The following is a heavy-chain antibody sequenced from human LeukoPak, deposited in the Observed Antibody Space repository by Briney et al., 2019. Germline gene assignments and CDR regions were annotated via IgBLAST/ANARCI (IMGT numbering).Heavy chain of an antibody. CDR3: AKDSTDTGYFYYFDY. CDR1: GFIFSSYG. Sequence: GGSLRLSCAASGFIFSSYGMHWVRQAPGKGLEWVAFIRYDGSNKYYADSVKGRFTISRDNSKNTLYLQMNSLRPEDTAVYYCAKDSTDTGYFYYFDYWGQGTLVTVSS. V-gene: IGHV3-30*02. J-gene: IGHJ4*02. CDR2: IRYDGSNK. D-gene: IGHD3-9*01.